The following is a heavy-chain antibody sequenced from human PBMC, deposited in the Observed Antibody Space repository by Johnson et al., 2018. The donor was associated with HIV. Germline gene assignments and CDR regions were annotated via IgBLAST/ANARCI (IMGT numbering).Heavy chain of an antibody. D-gene: IGHD6-19*01. V-gene: IGHV3-33*08. CDR3: ARSGNRQWLVRGAFDI. CDR2: IRYDGSEK. J-gene: IGHJ3*02. CDR1: GFTFSNYG. Sequence: QVQLVESGGGVVRPGGSLRLSCAASGFTFSNYGMHWVRQAPGKGLEWVAFIRYDGSEKYYVDSVKGRFTISRDNSKNTVLLQMNSLRVEDTAVYYCARSGNRQWLVRGAFDIWGQGTMVTVSS.